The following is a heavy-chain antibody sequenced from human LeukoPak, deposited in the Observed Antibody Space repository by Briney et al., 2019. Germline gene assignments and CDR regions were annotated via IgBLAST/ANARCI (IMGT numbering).Heavy chain of an antibody. CDR2: ISYDGSNK. CDR1: GFTFSSYG. D-gene: IGHD3-22*01. J-gene: IGHJ4*02. Sequence: PGGSLRLSCAASGFTFSSYGMHWVRQAPGKGLEWVAVISYDGSNKYYADSVKGRFTISRDNSKNTLYLQMNSLRAEDTAVYYCAKDPVNAYYYDSSGYYSLFYWGQGTLVTVSS. V-gene: IGHV3-30*18. CDR3: AKDPVNAYYYDSSGYYSLFY.